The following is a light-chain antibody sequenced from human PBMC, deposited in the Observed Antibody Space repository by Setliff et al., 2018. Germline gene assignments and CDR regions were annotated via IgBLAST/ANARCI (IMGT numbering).Light chain of an antibody. CDR2: RAS. J-gene: IGKJ2*01. CDR1: QSISDW. Sequence: DIQLTQSPSTLSASVGDRVSITCRASQSISDWLAWYQQKPGKPPNLLIYRASTLESGVPSRFTGGGSGTEFTLTISSLQPDDFATYYCQQYSVYPDTFGQGTKV. CDR3: QQYSVYPDT. V-gene: IGKV1-5*03.